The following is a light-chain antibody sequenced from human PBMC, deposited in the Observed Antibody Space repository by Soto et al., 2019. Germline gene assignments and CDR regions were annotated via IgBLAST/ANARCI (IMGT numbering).Light chain of an antibody. Sequence: QSALTQPASVSGSPGQSITISCTGTSSDVGGYNYVSWYQQHPGKAPKLMIYEVSNRPSGVSNRFSGSKSGNTASLTISGLQAEDEADYYCTSYTSRSTWVFGGGTKLTAL. CDR1: SSDVGGYNY. V-gene: IGLV2-14*01. J-gene: IGLJ3*02. CDR2: EVS. CDR3: TSYTSRSTWV.